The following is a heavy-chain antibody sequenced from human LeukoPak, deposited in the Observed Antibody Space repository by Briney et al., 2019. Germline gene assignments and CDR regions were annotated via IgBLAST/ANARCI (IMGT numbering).Heavy chain of an antibody. CDR1: GGTFSSYA. CDR2: IIPIFGPT. J-gene: IGHJ4*02. Sequence: SVKVSCEASGGTFSSYAIYWVRQAPGQGLEWMGGIIPIFGPTNYAQKFQGRVTITADESTGYMELSSLRSADTAVYYCARISWSGSYFSAVWGQGTLVTVSS. D-gene: IGHD1-26*01. CDR3: ARISWSGSYFSAV. V-gene: IGHV1-69*01.